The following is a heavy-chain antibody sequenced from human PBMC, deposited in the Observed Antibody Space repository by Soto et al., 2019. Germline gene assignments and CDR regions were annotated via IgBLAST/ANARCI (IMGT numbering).Heavy chain of an antibody. V-gene: IGHV4-59*02. CDR2: ISYGGTT. D-gene: IGHD3-10*01. CDR1: GASVTNYY. CDR3: AMYYGHGQDY. Sequence: QVQLHQSGPGLVKPSETLSLTCSVSGASVTNYYWSWIRQSPGKGLEWIGYISYGGTTNFNSSLKGRVTVSVDMSKYQFSLTLNSVTAADTAVYYCAMYYGHGQDYWGQGTLVTVSS. J-gene: IGHJ4*02.